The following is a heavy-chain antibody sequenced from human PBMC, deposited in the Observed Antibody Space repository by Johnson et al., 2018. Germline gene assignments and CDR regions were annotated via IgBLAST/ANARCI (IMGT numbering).Heavy chain of an antibody. CDR1: GFSISSNY. J-gene: IGHJ3*02. V-gene: IGHV3-53*01. CDR2: IYSGGST. D-gene: IGHD3-3*01. Sequence: EVQLLESGGGLIQPGGSLRLSCAASGFSISSNYMSWVRQAPGKGLEWVSVIYSGGSTYYADSVKGRFTISRDNSKNTLYRQMNSRRAEDTAVYYCASPTGYYVDAFDIWGQGTMVTVSS. CDR3: ASPTGYYVDAFDI.